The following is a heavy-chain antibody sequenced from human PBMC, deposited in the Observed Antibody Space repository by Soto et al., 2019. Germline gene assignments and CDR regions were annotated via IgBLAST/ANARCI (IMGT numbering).Heavy chain of an antibody. J-gene: IGHJ3*02. Sequence: ESGGGVVQPGRSLRLSCAASGFTFSSYGMHWVRQAPGKGLEWVAVISYDGSNKYYADSVKGRFTISRDNSKNTLYLQMNSLRAEDTAVYYCAKNTVAGMRNAFDIWGQGTMVTVSS. V-gene: IGHV3-30*18. CDR2: ISYDGSNK. CDR1: GFTFSSYG. CDR3: AKNTVAGMRNAFDI. D-gene: IGHD6-19*01.